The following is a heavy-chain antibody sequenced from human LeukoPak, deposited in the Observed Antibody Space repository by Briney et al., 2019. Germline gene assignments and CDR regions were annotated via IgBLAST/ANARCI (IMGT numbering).Heavy chain of an antibody. CDR3: AIDPNGDYGNY. V-gene: IGHV4-38-2*02. CDR2: IYHSGST. Sequence: SETLSLTCAVSGYSISSGYYWGWIRQPPGKGLEWIGSIYHSGSTYYNPSLKSRVTISVDTSKNQFSLKLSSVTAADTAVYYCAIDPNGDYGNYWGQGTLVTVSA. CDR1: GYSISSGYY. J-gene: IGHJ4*02. D-gene: IGHD4-17*01.